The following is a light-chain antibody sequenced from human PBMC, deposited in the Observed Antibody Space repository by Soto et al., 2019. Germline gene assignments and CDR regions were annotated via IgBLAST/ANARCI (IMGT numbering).Light chain of an antibody. J-gene: IGKJ1*01. V-gene: IGKV1D-12*01. Sequence: DIQMTQSPSSMSASVGDRVTITRRASQAISTWLAWYQQKPGKAPKLLIYAASNLQTVVPSRFSGSGSGTDFTLTISSLQPDDFATYYCQQANSFPRTFGQGTKVEIK. CDR3: QQANSFPRT. CDR2: AAS. CDR1: QAISTW.